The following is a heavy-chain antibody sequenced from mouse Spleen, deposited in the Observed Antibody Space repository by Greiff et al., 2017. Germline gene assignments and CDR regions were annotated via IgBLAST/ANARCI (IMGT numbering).Heavy chain of an antibody. CDR1: GYTFTSYV. D-gene: IGHD2-2*01. CDR3: ARSGLWLPTDY. CDR2: INPYNDGT. J-gene: IGHJ2*01. Sequence: EVQLQQSGPELVKPGASVKMSCKASGYTFTSYVMHWVKQKPGQGLEWIGYINPYNDGTKYNEKFKGKATLTSDKSSSTAYMELSSLTSEDTAVYYCARSGLWLPTDYWGQGTTLTVSS. V-gene: IGHV1-14*01.